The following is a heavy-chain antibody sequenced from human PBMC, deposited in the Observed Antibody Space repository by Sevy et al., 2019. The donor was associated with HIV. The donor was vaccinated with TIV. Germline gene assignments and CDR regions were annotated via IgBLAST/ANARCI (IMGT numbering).Heavy chain of an antibody. V-gene: IGHV1-2*02. Sequence: PSVKVSCKASGYTFTGYYMHWVRQAPGQGLEWMGWINPNSGGTNYAQKFQGRVTMTRDTSISTAYMELSRLGSDDTAVYYCAMPFTVTGLYDYWGQGTLVTVSS. D-gene: IGHD4-17*01. CDR3: AMPFTVTGLYDY. J-gene: IGHJ4*02. CDR2: INPNSGGT. CDR1: GYTFTGYY.